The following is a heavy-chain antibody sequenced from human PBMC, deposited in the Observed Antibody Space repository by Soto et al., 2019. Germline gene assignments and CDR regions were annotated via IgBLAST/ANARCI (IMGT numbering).Heavy chain of an antibody. CDR2: ISGSDSRT. J-gene: IGHJ4*02. D-gene: IGHD6-19*01. CDR1: GFTFSSYA. CDR3: ARPKDTGGWYVGPYFDY. Sequence: EVQLSESGGGFAHPGGSLRLSCAASGFTFSSYAMSWVRQAPGKGLEWVSAISGSDSRTYYADSVKGRCTISRDNSKNTLYLQMNSLRAEDTAVYYCARPKDTGGWYVGPYFDYWGQGTLVSVSS. V-gene: IGHV3-23*01.